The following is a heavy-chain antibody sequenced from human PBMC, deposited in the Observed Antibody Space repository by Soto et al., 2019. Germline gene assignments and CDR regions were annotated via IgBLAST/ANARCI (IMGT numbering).Heavy chain of an antibody. CDR3: AGGRLAGTAGVCAFDI. J-gene: IGHJ3*02. D-gene: IGHD1-1*01. V-gene: IGHV4-59*01. CDR2: IYYSGST. Sequence: QVQLQEPGPGLVKPSETLSLTCTVSGGSISSYYRSWIRQPPGKGLEWIGDIYYSGSTNYNPSPKSRVTISVDTSNNPFSPKLSSVTAADTALYYCAGGRLAGTAGVCAFDIWGQGTMVTVSS. CDR1: GGSISSYY.